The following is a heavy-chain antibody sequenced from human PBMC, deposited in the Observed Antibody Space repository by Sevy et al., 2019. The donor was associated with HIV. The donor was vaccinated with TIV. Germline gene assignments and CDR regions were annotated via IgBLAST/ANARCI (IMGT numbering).Heavy chain of an antibody. D-gene: IGHD4-17*01. J-gene: IGHJ5*02. CDR2: ISGSGDST. CDR1: GFTFSSSV. V-gene: IGHV3-23*01. Sequence: GGSLRLSCVASGFTFSSSVMSWVHQAPGKGLEWVSTISGSGDSTYFAYSVKGRFTISRDNSKNTLYLQMDSLRAEGTAVYYCAKGPDYGDYVGWIDPWGQGTLVTVSS. CDR3: AKGPDYGDYVGWIDP.